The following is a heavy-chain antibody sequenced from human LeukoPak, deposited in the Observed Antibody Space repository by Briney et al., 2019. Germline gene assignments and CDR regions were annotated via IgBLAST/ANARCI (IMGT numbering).Heavy chain of an antibody. J-gene: IGHJ3*02. D-gene: IGHD3-16*02. Sequence: ASVKVSCKASGYTFTSYAMNWVRQAPGQGLEWMGWINTNTGNPTYAQGFTGRFVFSLDTSVSTAYLQISSLKAEDTAVYYCARELAWVWGSYRFPDIWGQGTMVTVSS. CDR2: INTNTGNP. CDR3: ARELAWVWGSYRFPDI. CDR1: GYTFTSYA. V-gene: IGHV7-4-1*02.